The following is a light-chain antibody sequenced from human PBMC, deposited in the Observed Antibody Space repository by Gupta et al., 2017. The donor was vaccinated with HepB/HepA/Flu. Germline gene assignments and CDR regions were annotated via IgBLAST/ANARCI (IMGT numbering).Light chain of an antibody. Sequence: DIVMTQSPDSLAVSLGERATINCKSSQSVLYSSNNKTYLTWYQQKPGQPPKLLIYWASTRESGVPDRFSGGGSGTDFTLTISSLQAEDVAVYYCHQQYSIPFTFGPGTKVEIK. CDR1: QSVLYSSNNKTY. J-gene: IGKJ3*01. CDR2: WAS. V-gene: IGKV4-1*01. CDR3: HQQYSIPFT.